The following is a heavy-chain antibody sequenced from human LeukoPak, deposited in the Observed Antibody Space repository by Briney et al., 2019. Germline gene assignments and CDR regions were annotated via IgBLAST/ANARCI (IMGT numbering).Heavy chain of an antibody. CDR1: ANTFSDYY. V-gene: IGHV1-2*02. CDR2: FHPSSDAA. D-gene: IGHD2/OR15-2a*01. Sequence: WASVKVSCKASANTFSDYYDHWVRQAPGQGLQWMGWFHPSSDAAGYAQRFQGRVSMTRDTSFSTAYMQLTGLRSDDTATYYCAIKRIRGNPFDFWGQGTLVTVSS. CDR3: AIKRIRGNPFDF. J-gene: IGHJ4*02.